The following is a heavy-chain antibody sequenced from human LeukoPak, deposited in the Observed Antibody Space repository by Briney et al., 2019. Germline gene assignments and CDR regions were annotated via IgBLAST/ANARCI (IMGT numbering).Heavy chain of an antibody. CDR2: IYPGDSDT. J-gene: IGHJ3*02. V-gene: IGHV5-51*01. Sequence: GESLKISCKGSGYSFTSYWIGWVRQMPGKGLEWMGIIYPGDSDTRYSPSFQGQVTISADKSISTAYLQWSSLKASDTAMYYCAREPAQGTTSVSDAFDIWGQGTMVTVSS. CDR3: AREPAQGTTSVSDAFDI. CDR1: GYSFTSYW. D-gene: IGHD4-11*01.